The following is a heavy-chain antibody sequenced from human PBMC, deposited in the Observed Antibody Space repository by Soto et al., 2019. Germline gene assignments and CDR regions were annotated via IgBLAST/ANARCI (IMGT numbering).Heavy chain of an antibody. D-gene: IGHD5-12*01. CDR2: ISGSGSDT. V-gene: IGHV3-23*01. CDR1: GFTFSGYA. J-gene: IGHJ4*02. CDR3: AREKGGYVYFDY. Sequence: EVQLLESGGGLVQPGGSLRLSCVVSGFTFSGYALSWVRQAPGKGLEWISAISGSGSDTYYADSVKGRFSISSDKSKNTVFLQMSSLRVEESAVYYCAREKGGYVYFDYWGQGTLVTVSS.